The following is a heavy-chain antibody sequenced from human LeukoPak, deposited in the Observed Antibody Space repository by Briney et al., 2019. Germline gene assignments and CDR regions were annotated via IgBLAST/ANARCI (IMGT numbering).Heavy chain of an antibody. J-gene: IGHJ6*03. CDR1: GFTFSSYW. CDR2: INSDGSST. CDR3: ARDGTHYDILTGYWLYYMDV. V-gene: IGHV3-74*01. D-gene: IGHD3-9*01. Sequence: GGSLRLSCAASGFTFSSYWMHWVRQAPGKGLVWVSRINSDGSSTSYADSVKGRFTISRDNAKNTLYLQMNSLRAEDTAVYYCARDGTHYDILTGYWLYYMDVWGKGTTVTISS.